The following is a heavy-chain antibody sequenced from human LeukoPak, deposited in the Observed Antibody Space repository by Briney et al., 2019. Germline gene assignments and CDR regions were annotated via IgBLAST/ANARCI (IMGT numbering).Heavy chain of an antibody. D-gene: IGHD3-10*01. J-gene: IGHJ4*02. V-gene: IGHV1-69*13. Sequence: SVKVSCKASGGTFSSYAISRVRQAPGQGLEWMGGIIPIFGTANYAQKFQGRVTITADESTSTAYMELSSLRSEDTAVYYCARGRTNYYGSGSYRKGFDYWGQGTLVTVSS. CDR3: ARGRTNYYGSGSYRKGFDY. CDR1: GGTFSSYA. CDR2: IIPIFGTA.